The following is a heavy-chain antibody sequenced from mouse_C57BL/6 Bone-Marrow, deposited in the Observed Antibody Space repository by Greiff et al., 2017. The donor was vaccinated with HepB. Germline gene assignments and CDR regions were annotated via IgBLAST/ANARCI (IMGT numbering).Heavy chain of an antibody. D-gene: IGHD4-1*01. J-gene: IGHJ4*01. CDR2: ISYDGSN. Sequence: EVQRVESGPGLVKPSQSLSLTCSVTGYSITSGYYWNWIRQFPGNKLEWMGYISYDGSNNYNPSLKNRISITRDTSKNQFFLKLNSVTTEDTATYYCAREGGNWDDAMDYWGQGTSVTVSS. CDR1: GYSITSGYY. CDR3: AREGGNWDDAMDY. V-gene: IGHV3-6*01.